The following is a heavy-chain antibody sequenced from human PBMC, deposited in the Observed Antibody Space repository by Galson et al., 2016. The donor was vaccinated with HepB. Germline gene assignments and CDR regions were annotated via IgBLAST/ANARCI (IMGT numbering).Heavy chain of an antibody. CDR3: ARRGITISGVVADYGMDV. CDR2: VYPGDSGT. V-gene: IGHV5-51*01. Sequence: QSGAEVKKPGESLKISCKGSGYTFTKYWIAWVRQMPGKGLEWMGIVYPGDSGTRYSPSFEGQVTISADKSISTAYLQWSSLKASDTAMYYCARRGITISGVVADYGMDVWGQGTTVTVSS. D-gene: IGHD3-3*01. CDR1: GYTFTKYW. J-gene: IGHJ6*02.